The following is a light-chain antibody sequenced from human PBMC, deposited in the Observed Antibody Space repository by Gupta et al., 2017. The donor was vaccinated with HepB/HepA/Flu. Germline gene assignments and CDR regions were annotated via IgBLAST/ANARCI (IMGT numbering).Light chain of an antibody. CDR1: QNIRKF. CDR2: GVS. J-gene: IGKJ5*01. V-gene: IGKV1-39*01. Sequence: DLQMTQSPSSLSASVGDRVTITCRASQNIRKFLNWYQQAPGRAPKLLIYGVSTRHSGVPTRFMSSRSETEFTLTITNVEPEDGAAYYCQQYDNRSRVTFGQGTRLEMK. CDR3: QQYDNRSRVT.